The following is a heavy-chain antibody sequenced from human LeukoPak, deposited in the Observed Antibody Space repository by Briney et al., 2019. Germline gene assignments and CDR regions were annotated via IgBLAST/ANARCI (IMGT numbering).Heavy chain of an antibody. J-gene: IGHJ3*02. V-gene: IGHV3-21*01. CDR1: GFTFNTYT. D-gene: IGHD1-26*01. Sequence: GGSLRLSCAASGFTFNTYTMNWVRQAPGKGLEWVSSISSGTSYIYYADSVEGRFTISRDNAKNSLYLQMNSLRAEDTAVYYCARDPTSSWETAFDIWGQGTMVTVSS. CDR3: ARDPTSSWETAFDI. CDR2: ISSGTSYI.